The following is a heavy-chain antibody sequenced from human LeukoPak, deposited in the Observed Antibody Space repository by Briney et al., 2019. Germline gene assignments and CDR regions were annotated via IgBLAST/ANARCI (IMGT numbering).Heavy chain of an antibody. Sequence: VASVKVSCKASGYTFTSYGISWVRQAPGQGLEWMGRINPNSGGTNYAQKFQGGVTMTRDTSISTAYMELSRLRSDDTAVYYCTRGPATPGMDVWGQGTTVTVSS. J-gene: IGHJ6*02. CDR3: TRGPATPGMDV. CDR1: GYTFTSYG. V-gene: IGHV1-2*06. CDR2: INPNSGGT.